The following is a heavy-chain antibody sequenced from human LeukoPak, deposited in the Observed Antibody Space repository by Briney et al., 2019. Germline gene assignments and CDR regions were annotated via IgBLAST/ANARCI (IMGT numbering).Heavy chain of an antibody. CDR1: GFTFSSYA. CDR3: AKDGELTTVRGYFDY. Sequence: GGSLRHSCAASGFTFSSYAMTWVRQAPGKGLEWVSVISVSGDVTYSADSVQGRFTISRDNSKSTLYLHMNSLGAEDTAVYYCAKDGELTTVRGYFDYWGQGTLVTVSS. CDR2: ISVSGDVT. J-gene: IGHJ4*02. V-gene: IGHV3-23*01. D-gene: IGHD4-11*01.